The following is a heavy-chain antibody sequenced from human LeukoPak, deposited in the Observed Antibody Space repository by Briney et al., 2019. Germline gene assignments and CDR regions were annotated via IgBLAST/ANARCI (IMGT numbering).Heavy chain of an antibody. V-gene: IGHV4-34*01. Sequence: SETLPLTCAVYGGSFSGYYWSWIRQPPGKGLEWIGEINHSGSTNYNPSLKSRVTISVDTSKNQFSLKLSSVTAADTAVYYCARGGCGYDYPCYFDYWGQGTLVTVSS. CDR1: GGSFSGYY. CDR3: ARGGCGYDYPCYFDY. J-gene: IGHJ4*02. D-gene: IGHD5-12*01. CDR2: INHSGST.